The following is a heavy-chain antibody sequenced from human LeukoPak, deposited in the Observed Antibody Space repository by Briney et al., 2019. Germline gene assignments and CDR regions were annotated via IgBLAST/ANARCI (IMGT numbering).Heavy chain of an antibody. J-gene: IGHJ4*02. CDR3: ALLQAYRPLDY. D-gene: IGHD2/OR15-2a*01. V-gene: IGHV4-61*08. CDR1: GASVSSNGYY. CDR2: IVNRGST. Sequence: SETRSLTCTVSGASVSSNGYYWNWIRQPPGKGLEWIGYIVNRGSTNYNPSLKSRVTISVDTSNNQFSLRLNSVTAADTAVYFCALLQAYRPLDYWGQGTLVTVSS.